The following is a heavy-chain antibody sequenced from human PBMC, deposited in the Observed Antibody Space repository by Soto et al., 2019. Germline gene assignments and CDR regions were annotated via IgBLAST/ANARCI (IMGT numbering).Heavy chain of an antibody. D-gene: IGHD6-13*01. CDR1: GFVFTNFW. CDR2: IDTSGHST. CDR3: AKDSWYFDL. V-gene: IGHV3-74*01. Sequence: PGGSLRLSCEASGFVFTNFWMHWVLHVPGKGLVWVARIDTSGHSTNYAESVKGRFTISRDNAKNTVSLQMNSLRVEDTGVYYCAKDSWYFDLWSQGSQVTVTP. J-gene: IGHJ4*02.